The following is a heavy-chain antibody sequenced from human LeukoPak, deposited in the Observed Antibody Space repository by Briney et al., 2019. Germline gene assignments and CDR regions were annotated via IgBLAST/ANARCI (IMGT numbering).Heavy chain of an antibody. CDR1: GGSISSFY. Sequence: SETLSLTCIVSGGSISSFYWSWIRQPPGEGLEWIGYIYYSGSTNYNPSLQSRVTVSVDTSKNQFSLKLSSVTAADTAVYYCASGGRGEAANLDYWGQGTLVTVSS. CDR3: ASGGRGEAANLDY. V-gene: IGHV4-59*01. CDR2: IYYSGST. J-gene: IGHJ4*02. D-gene: IGHD2-15*01.